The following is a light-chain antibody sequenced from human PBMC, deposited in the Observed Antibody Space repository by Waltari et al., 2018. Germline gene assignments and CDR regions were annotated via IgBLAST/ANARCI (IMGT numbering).Light chain of an antibody. CDR1: SSDVGSSTL. J-gene: IGLJ1*01. V-gene: IGLV2-23*02. CDR2: EVS. CDR3: YSYAGGSV. Sequence: QSALTQPAPVSGSPGQSITISCTGSSSDVGSSTLVSWYLQHPGKAPKLIIYEVSKRPSGVSNRFSGSKSGNTASLTISGLQAEDEADYYCYSYAGGSVFGTGTKVTVL.